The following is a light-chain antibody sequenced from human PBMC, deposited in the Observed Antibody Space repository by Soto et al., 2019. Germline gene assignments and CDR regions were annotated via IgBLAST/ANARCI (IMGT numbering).Light chain of an antibody. J-gene: IGLJ3*02. V-gene: IGLV2-14*03. CDR2: DVT. CDR3: GSYISSRTLV. CDR1: TSDVRAYNY. Sequence: QSALTQPASVSGSPGQSITISCTGTTSDVRAYNYVSWYQQHPGKAPQLMIYDVTNRPSGVSNRFSGSKSDNTASLTISGLLAEDEADYYCGSYISSRTLVFGGGTKLTVL.